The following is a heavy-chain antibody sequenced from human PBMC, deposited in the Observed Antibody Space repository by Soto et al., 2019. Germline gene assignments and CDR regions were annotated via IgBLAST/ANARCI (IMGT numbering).Heavy chain of an antibody. CDR1: GFTFSSYA. CDR3: AKRRGAGGQFDY. CDR2: VSIGGST. Sequence: LRLSCAASGFTFSSYAMGWVRQGPGKGLEWVAVVSIGGSTHYADSVRGRFTISRDNSKNTLSLQMNSLTAEDTAVYFCAKRRGAGGQFDYWGQGALVTVSS. D-gene: IGHD2-15*01. V-gene: IGHV3-23*01. J-gene: IGHJ4*02.